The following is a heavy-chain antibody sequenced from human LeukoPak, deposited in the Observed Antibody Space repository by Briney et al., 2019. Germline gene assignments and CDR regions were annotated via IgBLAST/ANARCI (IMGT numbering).Heavy chain of an antibody. CDR2: IYYSGST. CDR3: ARLLPRSTAGTTYMDV. Sequence: SETLSLTCTVSSGSITNYYWSWIRQPPGKGLEWIGYIYYSGSTNYNPSLKSRVTISVDRSKNQFSLKLTSVTAADTAVYYCARLLPRSTAGTTYMDVWGRGTTVTVSS. CDR1: SGSITNYY. J-gene: IGHJ6*03. D-gene: IGHD6-13*01. V-gene: IGHV4-59*08.